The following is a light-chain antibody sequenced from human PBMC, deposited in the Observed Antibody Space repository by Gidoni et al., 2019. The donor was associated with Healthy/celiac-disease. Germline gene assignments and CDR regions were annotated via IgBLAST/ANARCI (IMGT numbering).Light chain of an antibody. V-gene: IGKV3-11*01. CDR2: DAS. J-gene: IGKJ2*01. CDR1: QSVSSY. Sequence: EIVLTQSPATLSLSPGERATLSCRASQSVSSYLAWYQQKPGQAPRLLIYDASNRATGIPARFRGSGSGTAFTLTIRSLEPEDFAVYYCQQRSNWPYTFGQGTKLEIK. CDR3: QQRSNWPYT.